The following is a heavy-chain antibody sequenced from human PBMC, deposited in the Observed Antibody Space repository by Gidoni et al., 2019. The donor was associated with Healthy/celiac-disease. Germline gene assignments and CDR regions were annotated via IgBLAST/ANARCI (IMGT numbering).Heavy chain of an antibody. J-gene: IGHJ4*02. D-gene: IGHD3-3*01. Sequence: QAQLVQSGAEVKKPGASVKVSCKTSGYAFIDYYMHWVRQAPGQGLEWMGWINPNGGVTNYAQKFQGRVTVTRDTSISTAYMELSRLRSDDTAVYYCARGGITIFGAIDYWGQGSLVTVSS. CDR1: GYAFIDYY. V-gene: IGHV1-2*02. CDR2: INPNGGVT. CDR3: ARGGITIFGAIDY.